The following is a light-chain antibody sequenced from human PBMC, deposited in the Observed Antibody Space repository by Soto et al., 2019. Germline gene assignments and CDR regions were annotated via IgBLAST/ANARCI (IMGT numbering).Light chain of an antibody. J-gene: IGLJ2*01. CDR2: DVI. CDR3: SSYTTSRSVV. CDR1: SSDVGAYNY. V-gene: IGLV2-14*03. Sequence: QSVLTQPASVSGSPGQWITISCTGTSSDVGAYNYVSWYQKHPGTAPKLMIYDVINRPSGVSNRFSGSKSGNTASLSISGLRAEDEADYYCSSYTTSRSVVFGGGTKLTV.